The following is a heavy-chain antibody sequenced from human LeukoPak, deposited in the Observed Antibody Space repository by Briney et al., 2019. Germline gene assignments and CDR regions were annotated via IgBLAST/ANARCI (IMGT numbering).Heavy chain of an antibody. V-gene: IGHV1-69*13. D-gene: IGHD1/OR15-1a*01. CDR3: ARGTTIVPLPAHDAFDI. CDR1: GGTFSSYA. CDR2: IIPIFGTA. J-gene: IGHJ3*02. Sequence: SVKVSCKASGGTFSSYAISWVRQAPGQGLEWMGGIIPIFGTANYAQKFQGRVTITVDESTSTAYMELSSLRSEDTAVYYCARGTTIVPLPAHDAFDIWGQGTMVTVSS.